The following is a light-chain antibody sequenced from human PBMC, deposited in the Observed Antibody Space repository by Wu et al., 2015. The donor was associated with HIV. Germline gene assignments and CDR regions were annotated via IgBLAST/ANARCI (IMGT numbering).Light chain of an antibody. CDR1: GISI. V-gene: IGKV1-27*01. CDR3: QKYNTAPWT. J-gene: IGKJ1*01. CDR2: AAS. Sequence: GDXVTITXPGKSGISIFSLVXAETRETPKVLIYAASTLQSGVPSRFSGSGSGTDFTLTISSLQPEDVATYYCQKYNTAPWTFGQGTKVEMK.